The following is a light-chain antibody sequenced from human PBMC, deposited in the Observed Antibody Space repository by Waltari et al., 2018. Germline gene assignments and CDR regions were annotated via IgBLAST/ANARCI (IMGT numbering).Light chain of an antibody. CDR2: SAS. J-gene: IGKJ1*01. Sequence: DIQMTQSPSSLSASVGDTVTITRRASHDVRSYLNWYQQKPGKAPKLLIYSASTLQNGVPSRFRGSGSGTRFTLTITSLQPDDVAIYHCQQSFTLWTFGQGTKVEIK. CDR3: QQSFTLWT. V-gene: IGKV1-39*01. CDR1: HDVRSY.